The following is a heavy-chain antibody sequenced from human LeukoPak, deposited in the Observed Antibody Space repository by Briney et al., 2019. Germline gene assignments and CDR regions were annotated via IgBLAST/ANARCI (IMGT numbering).Heavy chain of an antibody. CDR2: VYYSGIT. V-gene: IGHV4-39*07. D-gene: IGHD2-2*01. CDR3: ARVLRVAAMPHYSDY. Sequence: SETLSLTCTVPGGSTSSPRYYWGWIRQPPGKGLEWIGSVYYSGITYYNPSLNSRVTISVDTSKDQFSLKLNSVTAADTAVYYCARVLRVAAMPHYSDYWGQGTLVTVSS. CDR1: GGSTSSPRYY. J-gene: IGHJ4*02.